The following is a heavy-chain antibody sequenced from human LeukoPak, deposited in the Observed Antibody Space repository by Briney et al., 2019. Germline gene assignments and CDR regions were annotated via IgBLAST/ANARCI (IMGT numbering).Heavy chain of an antibody. D-gene: IGHD3-10*01. J-gene: IGHJ5*02. V-gene: IGHV4-34*01. CDR3: ARGRPRGSGSYYNNAGWFDP. CDR2: INHSGST. Sequence: SETLSLTCAVYGGSFSGYYWSWIRHPPGKGLEWIGEINHSGSTNYNPSLKSRVTISVDTSKNQFSLKLSSVTAADTAVYYCARGRPRGSGSYYNNAGWFDPWGQGTLVTVSS. CDR1: GGSFSGYY.